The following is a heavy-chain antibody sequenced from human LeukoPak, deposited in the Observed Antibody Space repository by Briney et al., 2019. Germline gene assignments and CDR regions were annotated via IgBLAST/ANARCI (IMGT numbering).Heavy chain of an antibody. J-gene: IGHJ4*02. D-gene: IGHD5-18*01. CDR2: IKQDGSVE. V-gene: IGHV3-7*01. CDR1: GFTFENYW. CDR3: ARWAGVTDY. Sequence: GGSLRLSCAASGFTFENYWMSWVRQAPGKGPEWVANIKQDGSVEHYLDSVKGRFTISRDNAKNSLILQMNSLRAEDTAVYYCARWAGVTDYWGQGTMVTVSS.